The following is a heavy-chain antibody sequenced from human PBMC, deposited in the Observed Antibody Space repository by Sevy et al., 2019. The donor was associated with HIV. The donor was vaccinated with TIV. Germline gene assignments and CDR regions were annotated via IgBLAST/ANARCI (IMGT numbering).Heavy chain of an antibody. J-gene: IGHJ4*02. CDR1: GGTFSSYG. Sequence: ASVKVSCKASGGTFSSYGISWVRQAPGQGLEWMGGIIPIFGTANYAQRFQGRVTITADESTSTAYMELSSLRSEDTAVYYCARAPYSGSYYGYWGQGTLVTVSS. CDR3: ARAPYSGSYYGY. D-gene: IGHD1-26*01. V-gene: IGHV1-69*13. CDR2: IIPIFGTA.